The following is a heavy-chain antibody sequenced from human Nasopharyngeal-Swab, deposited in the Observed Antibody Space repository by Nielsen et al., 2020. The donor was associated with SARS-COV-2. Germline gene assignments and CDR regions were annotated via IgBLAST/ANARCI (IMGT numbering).Heavy chain of an antibody. J-gene: IGHJ4*02. CDR1: GFTFHKYY. CDR2: TSASGDIT. V-gene: IGHV3-11*04. CDR3: ARERSGSYWAFDY. D-gene: IGHD1-26*01. Sequence: GESLKISCAPSGFTFHKYYITWIRQAPGKGLEWISYTSASGDITYYAASVKGRFTISRDNAKNSLFLQMNSLRADDTAVYYCARERSGSYWAFDYWGQGTLVTVSS.